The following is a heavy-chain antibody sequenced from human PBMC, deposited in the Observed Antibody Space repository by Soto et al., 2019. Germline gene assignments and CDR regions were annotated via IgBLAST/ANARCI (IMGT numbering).Heavy chain of an antibody. V-gene: IGHV3-23*01. J-gene: IGHJ5*02. CDR2: IDGSGGIT. CDR1: GFTFGTPD. Sequence: QLLQSGGGLVQPGGSLTLSCAASGFTFGTPDMSWVRQAPGEGLEWVSTIDGSGGITYYADSVKGRFTISRDNSRNSVYLQMNRLRGDDTDLYYCVINLGWFNTWGQGALVTVSS. CDR3: VINLGWFNT. D-gene: IGHD3-16*01.